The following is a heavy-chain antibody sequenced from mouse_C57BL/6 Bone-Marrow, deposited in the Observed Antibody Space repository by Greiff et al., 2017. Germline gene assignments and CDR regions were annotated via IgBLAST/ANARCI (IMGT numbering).Heavy chain of an antibody. CDR3: ARTTLYDGYYVAWFAY. V-gene: IGHV2-2*01. CDR1: GFSLTSYG. D-gene: IGHD2-3*01. Sequence: QVQLKESGPGLVQPSQSLSITCTVSGFSLTSYGVHWVRQSPGKGLEWLGVIWSGGSTDYNAAFISRLSISKDNSKSQVFFKMNSLQADDTAIYYCARTTLYDGYYVAWFAYWGQGTLVTVSA. J-gene: IGHJ3*01. CDR2: IWSGGST.